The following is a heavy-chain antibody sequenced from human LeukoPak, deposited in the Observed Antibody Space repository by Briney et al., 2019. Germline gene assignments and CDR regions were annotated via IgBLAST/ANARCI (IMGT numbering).Heavy chain of an antibody. J-gene: IGHJ6*02. V-gene: IGHV3-30-3*01. CDR1: GFTFSSYA. CDR2: ISYDGSNK. CDR3: ARDRALQWLAPEGYGMDV. D-gene: IGHD6-19*01. Sequence: PGGSLRLSCAASGFTFSSYAMHWVRQAPGKGLEWVAVISYDGSNKYYADSVKGRFTISRDNSKNTLYLQMNSLRAEDTAVYHCARDRALQWLAPEGYGMDVWGQGTTVTVSS.